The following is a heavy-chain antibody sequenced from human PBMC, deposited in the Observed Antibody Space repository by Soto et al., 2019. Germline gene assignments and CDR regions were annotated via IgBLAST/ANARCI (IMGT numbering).Heavy chain of an antibody. J-gene: IGHJ4*02. CDR2: INKASIYI. CDR1: GFTFNTYD. V-gene: IGHV3-21*01. CDR3: ARRSVTTYHFFDY. D-gene: IGHD4-17*01. Sequence: EVQLVESGGGLVKPGGSLRLSCAASGFTFNTYDMDWVRQAPGKGLEWVSSINKASIYIYYADSVRGRFTISRDNAKNSLYLQMNSLRVEDTAVYYCARRSVTTYHFFDYWGQGTLVIVSS.